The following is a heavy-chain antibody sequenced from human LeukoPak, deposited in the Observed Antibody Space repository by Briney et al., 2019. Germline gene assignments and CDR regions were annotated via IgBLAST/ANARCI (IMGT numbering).Heavy chain of an antibody. CDR2: INSGGSTT. V-gene: IGHV3-74*01. Sequence: PGGSLRLSCAASGFTFSSYWMHWVRQAPGRGLVWVSRINSGGSTTSYADSVKGRFTISRDNAKNTLYLQMNSLSADDTAVYYCAASSGYYGHWSQGTLVTVSS. D-gene: IGHD3-22*01. CDR3: AASSGYYGH. J-gene: IGHJ4*02. CDR1: GFTFSSYW.